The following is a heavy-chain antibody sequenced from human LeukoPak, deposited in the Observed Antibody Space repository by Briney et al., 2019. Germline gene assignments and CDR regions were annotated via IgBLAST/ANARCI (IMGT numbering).Heavy chain of an antibody. V-gene: IGHV3-7*01. J-gene: IGHJ4*02. D-gene: IGHD3-16*01. Sequence: GGSLRLSCAASGFTFSSYWMSWVRQAPGKGLEWVANIKQDGSEKYYVDSVKGRFTISRDNAKNSLYLQMNSLRAEDTAVYYCARDLNSRNSYELGYWGRGTLVTVSS. CDR2: IKQDGSEK. CDR3: ARDLNSRNSYELGY. CDR1: GFTFSSYW.